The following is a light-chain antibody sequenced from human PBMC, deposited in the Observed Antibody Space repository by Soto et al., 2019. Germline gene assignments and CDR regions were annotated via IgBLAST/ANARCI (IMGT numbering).Light chain of an antibody. CDR2: SNN. V-gene: IGLV1-44*01. CDR3: AAWDDSLNGHWV. CDR1: SSNIGSNT. Sequence: QSVLTQPPSASGTPGQRVTISCSGSSSNIGSNTVNWYQQLPGTAPKLLIYSNNQRPSGVPDRFSGSKSGTSASLAISGLPSEDEADYYCAAWDDSLNGHWVFGGGTKLTVL. J-gene: IGLJ3*02.